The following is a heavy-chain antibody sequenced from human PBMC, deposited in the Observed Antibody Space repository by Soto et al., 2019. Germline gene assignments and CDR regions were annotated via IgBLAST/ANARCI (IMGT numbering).Heavy chain of an antibody. V-gene: IGHV3-64*01. J-gene: IGHJ4*02. CDR1: GFTFSGYA. CDR2: IIHNGGTT. Sequence: EVQLVESGGGLVQPGGSLRLSCAASGFTFSGYAMPWGRRAPGKGLEYVSSIIHNGGTTYYAHSVMGRFTISRDNSKNTLYLQMGSLRADDMAVDFCAVPSAMRGYDYWGQGTLVTVSS. CDR3: AVPSAMRGYDY. D-gene: IGHD2-2*01.